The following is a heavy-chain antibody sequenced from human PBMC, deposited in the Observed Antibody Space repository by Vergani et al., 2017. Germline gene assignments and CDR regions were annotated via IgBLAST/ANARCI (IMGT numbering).Heavy chain of an antibody. V-gene: IGHV3-48*03. CDR3: ASTPKLNTIFGVVVDY. J-gene: IGHJ4*02. CDR2: ISSSGSTI. D-gene: IGHD3-3*01. Sequence: EVQLVESGGGLVQPGGSLRLSCAASGFTFSSYEMNWVRQAPGKGLEWVSYISSSGSTIYYADSVKCRFTISRDNAKNSLYLQMNSLRAEDTAVYYCASTPKLNTIFGVVVDYWGQGTLVTVSS. CDR1: GFTFSSYE.